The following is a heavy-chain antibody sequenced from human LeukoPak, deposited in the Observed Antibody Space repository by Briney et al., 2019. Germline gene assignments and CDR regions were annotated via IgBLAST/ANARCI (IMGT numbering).Heavy chain of an antibody. J-gene: IGHJ4*02. Sequence: SETLSLTCTVSGGSISSYYWSWIRQPPGKGLEWIGYIYYSGSTNYNPSLKSRATISVDTSKNQFSLKLSSVTAADTAVYYCARWAWASSSRGGFDYWGQGTLVTVSS. CDR1: GGSISSYY. CDR3: ARWAWASSSRGGFDY. D-gene: IGHD6-6*01. V-gene: IGHV4-59*01. CDR2: IYYSGST.